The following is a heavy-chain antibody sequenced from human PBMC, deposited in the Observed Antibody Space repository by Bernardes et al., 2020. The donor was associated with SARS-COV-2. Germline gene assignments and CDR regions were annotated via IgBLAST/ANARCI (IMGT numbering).Heavy chain of an antibody. V-gene: IGHV3-9*01. D-gene: IGHD3-22*01. J-gene: IGHJ2*01. CDR1: GFTFDDYA. CDR2: VNWNGGST. CDR3: AKAHSRSSGFYWFFDL. Sequence: GGSLRLSCAASGFTFDDYAMHWVRQAPGKGLEWVSGVNWNGGSTGYADAVKGRFTISRDNAKNLLHLQMNSLRADDTAVYYCAKAHSRSSGFYWFFDLWGRGTLVSVSS.